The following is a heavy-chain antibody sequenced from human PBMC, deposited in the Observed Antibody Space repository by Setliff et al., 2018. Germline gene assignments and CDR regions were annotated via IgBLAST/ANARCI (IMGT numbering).Heavy chain of an antibody. CDR1: SYTFSSYG. J-gene: IGHJ3*02. V-gene: IGHV1-18*01. D-gene: IGHD2-15*01. CDR2: ISAYNGDT. Sequence: ASVKVSCKASSYTFSSYGISWVRQAPGQGLEWMGWISAYNGDTNYAQNLQGRVTMTTDTSASTAYMELRSLRSDDTAVYYCARDRRNIVVAVVNAAFDIWGQGTMVTVSS. CDR3: ARDRRNIVVAVVNAAFDI.